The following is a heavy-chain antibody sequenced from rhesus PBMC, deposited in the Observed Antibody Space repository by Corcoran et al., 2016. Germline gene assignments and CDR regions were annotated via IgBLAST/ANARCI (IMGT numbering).Heavy chain of an antibody. CDR1: GYTFTAYY. CDR2: VDPEDGEA. J-gene: IGHJ5-1*01. D-gene: IGHD3-34*01. Sequence: EVQLVQSGAEVKKPGASVKISCKASGYTFTAYYLHWVRQAPGKGLEWMGRVDPEDGEAIHAQQFKDRVTITADRSTDTAYMEVSSLRCEDTAVYYCASEFRGWGDYYGFDVWGPGVLVTVSS. V-gene: IGHV1-111*02. CDR3: ASEFRGWGDYYGFDV.